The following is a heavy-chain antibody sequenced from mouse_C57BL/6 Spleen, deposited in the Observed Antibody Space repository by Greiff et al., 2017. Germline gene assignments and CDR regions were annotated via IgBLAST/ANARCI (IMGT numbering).Heavy chain of an antibody. CDR2: IYHGSGNT. D-gene: IGHD2-4*01. V-gene: IGHV1-76*01. CDR1: GYTFTDYY. CDR3: AIGYYDYDGASWFAY. J-gene: IGHJ3*01. Sequence: QVQLQQSGAELVRPGASVKLSCKASGYTFTDYYINWVKQRPGQGLEWIARIYHGSGNTSYNEKFKVKDTLTAEKYSSTAYLQLSSLTSDVSAVYFCAIGYYDYDGASWFAYWGQGTLVTVSA.